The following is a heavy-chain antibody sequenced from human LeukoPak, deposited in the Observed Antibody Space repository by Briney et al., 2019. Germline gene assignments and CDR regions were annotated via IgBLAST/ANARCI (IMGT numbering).Heavy chain of an antibody. Sequence: GASVKVSCKASGYTFTGYYMHWVRQAPGQGLEWMGWINPNSGGTNYAQKFQGRVTMTRDTSISTAYMKLSRLRSEDTAVYYCATDLPNTYCGGACYSDYWGQGTLVTVSS. CDR3: ATDLPNTYCGGACYSDY. V-gene: IGHV1-2*02. J-gene: IGHJ4*02. CDR1: GYTFTGYY. CDR2: INPNSGGT. D-gene: IGHD2-21*02.